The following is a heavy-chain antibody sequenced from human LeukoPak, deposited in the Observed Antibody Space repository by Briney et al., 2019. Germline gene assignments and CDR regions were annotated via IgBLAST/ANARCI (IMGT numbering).Heavy chain of an antibody. CDR1: GYSISSSPYY. J-gene: IGHJ4*02. V-gene: IGHV4-39*07. CDR2: IYYRGST. D-gene: IGHD6-19*01. Sequence: SETLSLTCTVSGYSISSSPYYWGWIRQPPGKGLEWIGSIYYRGSTYYNPSLQSRVTISLDTSKNQFSLKLTSVTAADTAVYYCARDRSSGWYVVDYWGQGTLVTVSS. CDR3: ARDRSSGWYVVDY.